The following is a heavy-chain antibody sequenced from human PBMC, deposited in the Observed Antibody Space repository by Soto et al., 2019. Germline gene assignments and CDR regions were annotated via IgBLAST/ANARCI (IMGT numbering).Heavy chain of an antibody. D-gene: IGHD3-3*01. Sequence: KASETLSLTCAVYGGSFSGYYWSWIRQPPGKGLEWIGEINHSGSTNYNPSLKSRVTISVDTSKNQFSLKLSSVTAADTAVYYCARDNYDFWSGSYYYYYYGMDVWGQGTTGTVSS. V-gene: IGHV4-34*01. J-gene: IGHJ6*02. CDR2: INHSGST. CDR1: GGSFSGYY. CDR3: ARDNYDFWSGSYYYYYYGMDV.